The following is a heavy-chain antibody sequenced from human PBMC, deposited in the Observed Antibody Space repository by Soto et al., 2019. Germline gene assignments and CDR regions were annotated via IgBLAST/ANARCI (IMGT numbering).Heavy chain of an antibody. D-gene: IGHD5-18*01. Sequence: ASVKVSCKASGYTFTSYGISWVRQAPGQGLEWMGWISAYNGNTNYAQKLPGRVTMTTDTSTSTAYMELRSLRSDDTAVYYCARDNVDTAMVTYYYYGMDVLGQGPTVTVSS. CDR1: GYTFTSYG. V-gene: IGHV1-18*04. J-gene: IGHJ6*02. CDR3: ARDNVDTAMVTYYYYGMDV. CDR2: ISAYNGNT.